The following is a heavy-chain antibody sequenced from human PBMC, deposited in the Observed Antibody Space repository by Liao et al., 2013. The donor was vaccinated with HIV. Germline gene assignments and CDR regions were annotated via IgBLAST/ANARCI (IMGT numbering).Heavy chain of an antibody. CDR1: GGSISSHY. D-gene: IGHD3-10*01. CDR2: IYYSGST. V-gene: IGHV4-59*11. CDR3: AREVRGDKVAFHHFDY. J-gene: IGHJ4*02. Sequence: QLQLQESGPGLVKPSETLSLRCTVSGGSISSHYWSWIRQPPGKGLEWIGYIYYSGSTFYSSSLKSRVSISVDTSNNQFSLKLTSVTAADTAVYYCAREVRGDKVAFHHFDYWGQGALVTVSS.